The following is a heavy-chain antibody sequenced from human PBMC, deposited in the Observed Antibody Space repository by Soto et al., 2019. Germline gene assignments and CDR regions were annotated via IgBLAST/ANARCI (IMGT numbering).Heavy chain of an antibody. CDR3: AKDAIPSNGRNDGFDV. V-gene: IGHV3-23*01. D-gene: IGHD2-2*02. CDR2: IGGGGVDT. CDR1: RFTFGNYA. Sequence: EVELLESGGGPVQPGGSLRLSCAASRFTFGNYAMRWVRQAPGKGLEWISSIGGGGVDTYYADSVKGRFTISRDNSKSTLFLQMSSLRVEDTAVYYCAKDAIPSNGRNDGFDVWGQGTMVTVSS. J-gene: IGHJ3*01.